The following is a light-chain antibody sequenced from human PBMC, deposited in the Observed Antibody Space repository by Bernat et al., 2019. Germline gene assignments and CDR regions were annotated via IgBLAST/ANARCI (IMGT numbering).Light chain of an antibody. CDR3: QHLNSHPIT. Sequence: DIQLTQSPSFLSASVGDRVTITCRASQGISGYLAWYQQKPGKAPKLLIYTASTLQSGVPSRFSGSGSGTEFTLTISSLQPEDFATYYCQHLNSHPITFGQGTRLEIK. J-gene: IGKJ5*01. V-gene: IGKV1-9*01. CDR1: QGISGY. CDR2: TAS.